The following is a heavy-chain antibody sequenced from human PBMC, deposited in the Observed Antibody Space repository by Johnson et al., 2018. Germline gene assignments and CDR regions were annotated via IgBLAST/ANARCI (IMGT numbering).Heavy chain of an antibody. J-gene: IGHJ6*03. CDR2: IKQDGSET. CDR3: ARHKQWLEYYYHYMDV. CDR1: GFTFSNSW. D-gene: IGHD6-19*01. V-gene: IGHV3-7*01. Sequence: VQLVESGGGLVQPGGSLRLSCAASGFTFSNSWMSWVRQAPGKGLEWVANIKQDGSETYYVDSVKVRFTISRDNAKNSLYLQMSRRGAEDTAWYYCARHKQWLEYYYHYMDVWGKGTTVPFSS.